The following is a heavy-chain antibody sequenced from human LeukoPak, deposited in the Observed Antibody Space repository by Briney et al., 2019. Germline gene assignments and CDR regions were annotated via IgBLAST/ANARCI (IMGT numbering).Heavy chain of an antibody. V-gene: IGHV3-33*01. J-gene: IGHJ4*02. D-gene: IGHD3-10*01. CDR2: IWYDGSNK. Sequence: GGSLRLSCAASGFTFSSYGMHWVRQAPGKGLEWVAVIWYDGSNKYYADSVKGRFTISRDNSKNTLYLQMNSLRAEDTAVYYCARDPYGSGSYSSPYYFDYWGQGTLVTVSS. CDR1: GFTFSSYG. CDR3: ARDPYGSGSYSSPYYFDY.